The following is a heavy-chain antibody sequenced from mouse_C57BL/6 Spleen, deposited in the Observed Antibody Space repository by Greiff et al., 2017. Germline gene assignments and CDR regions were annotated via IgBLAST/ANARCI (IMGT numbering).Heavy chain of an antibody. J-gene: IGHJ1*03. Sequence: QVQLQQSGAELVRPGTSVKMSCKASGYTFTNYWIGWAKPRPGHGLEWIGDIYPGGGYTNYNEKFKGKATLTADKSSSTAYMQFSSLTSEDSAIYYCARTAYYRYFDVWGTGTTVTVSS. D-gene: IGHD1-2*01. CDR3: ARTAYYRYFDV. V-gene: IGHV1-63*01. CDR2: IYPGGGYT. CDR1: GYTFTNYW.